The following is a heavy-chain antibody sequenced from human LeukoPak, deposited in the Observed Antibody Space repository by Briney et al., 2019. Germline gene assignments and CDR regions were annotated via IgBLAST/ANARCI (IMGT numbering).Heavy chain of an antibody. CDR1: GFTFSSYA. J-gene: IGHJ3*02. D-gene: IGHD3-22*01. V-gene: IGHV3-30-3*01. CDR2: ISYDGSNK. Sequence: PGGSLRLSCAASGFTFSSYAMHWVRQAPGKGLEWVAVISYDGSNKYYADSVKGRFTISRDNSKNTLYLQMNSLRAEDTAVYYCARGDYYDLPWAFDIWGQGTMVTVSS. CDR3: ARGDYYDLPWAFDI.